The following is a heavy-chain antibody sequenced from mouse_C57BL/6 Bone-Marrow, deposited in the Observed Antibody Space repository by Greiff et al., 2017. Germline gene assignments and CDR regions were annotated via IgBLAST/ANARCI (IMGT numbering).Heavy chain of an antibody. J-gene: IGHJ2*01. CDR3: ARRALLRYLDY. CDR2: IYPRSGNT. V-gene: IGHV1-81*01. Sequence: VQLQESGAELARPGASVKLSCKASGYTFTSYGISWVKQRTGQGLEWIGEIYPRSGNTYYNEKFKGKATLTADKSSSTAYMELRSLTSEDSAVYFCARRALLRYLDYWGQGTTLTVSS. D-gene: IGHD1-1*01. CDR1: GYTFTSYG.